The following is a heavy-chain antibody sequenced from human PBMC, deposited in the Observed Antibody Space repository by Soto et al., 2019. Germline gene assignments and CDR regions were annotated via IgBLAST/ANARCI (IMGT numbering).Heavy chain of an antibody. CDR1: GGIFSSNT. CDR3: ASKAACGGVCYDVDS. D-gene: IGHD2-21*02. V-gene: IGHV1-69*06. CDR2: IIPLFGTA. Sequence: QGYLVQSGAEVNKPGSSVKISCKASGGIFSSNTINWLRQAAGQGLEWMGGIIPLFGTANYAEKFQGRVTITADKSTKTEYMELTSLRSEDTAVYYCASKAACGGVCYDVDSWGQGSLVTGSS. J-gene: IGHJ4*02.